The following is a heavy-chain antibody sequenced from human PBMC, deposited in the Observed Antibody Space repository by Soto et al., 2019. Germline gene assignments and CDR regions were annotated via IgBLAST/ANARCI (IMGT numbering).Heavy chain of an antibody. CDR2: ISSSSENI. J-gene: IGHJ4*01. D-gene: IGHD2-21*02. Sequence: GGSLRLSCVGSGFSFRDHSMNWVRQPPGKELQWISYISSSSENIYYADSVKGRFTVSRDNAKNTLFLQRNSLRDDDSAIYYCARLPKGSVVTGWGQGSLVTAPQ. CDR1: GFSFRDHS. CDR3: ARLPKGSVVTG. V-gene: IGHV3-48*02.